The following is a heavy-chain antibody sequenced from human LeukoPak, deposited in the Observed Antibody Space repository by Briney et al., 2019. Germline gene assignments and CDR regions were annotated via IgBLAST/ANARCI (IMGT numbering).Heavy chain of an antibody. CDR2: IYSGGST. Sequence: GGSLRLSCAASGFTVSTNYMSWVRQAPGKGLEWVSVIYSGGSTYYADSVKGRFTISRDNSKSTLSLQMNSLRAEDTALYYCARDRGRGTGAFDIWGQGTMVTVSS. J-gene: IGHJ3*02. CDR3: ARDRGRGTGAFDI. CDR1: GFTVSTNY. V-gene: IGHV3-53*01. D-gene: IGHD2-8*02.